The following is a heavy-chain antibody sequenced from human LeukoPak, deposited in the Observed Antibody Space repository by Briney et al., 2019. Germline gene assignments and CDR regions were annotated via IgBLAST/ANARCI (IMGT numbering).Heavy chain of an antibody. CDR1: GGSISSYY. CDR2: IYYSGST. CDR3: ARENREGDYGDYGAFDY. J-gene: IGHJ4*02. V-gene: IGHV4-59*01. D-gene: IGHD4-17*01. Sequence: SETLSLTCTVSGGSISSYYWSWIRQPPGKGLGWIGYIYYSGSTNYNPSLKSRVTISVDASKNQFSLKLSSVTAADTAVYYCARENREGDYGDYGAFDYWGQGTLVTVSS.